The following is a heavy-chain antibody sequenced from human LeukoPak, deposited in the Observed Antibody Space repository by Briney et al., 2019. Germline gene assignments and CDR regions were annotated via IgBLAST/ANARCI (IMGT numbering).Heavy chain of an antibody. D-gene: IGHD1-14*01. CDR3: ATETIGRHYDY. CDR2: IGPTGTDR. Sequence: GGSLRLSCAASGFTFSSCGFNWVRQAPGKGLEWVSSIGPTGTDRYYADSVRGRFTISRDNAKNSMYLQMDSLRDEDTAVYHCATETIGRHYDYWGQGTLLTVPS. J-gene: IGHJ4*02. CDR1: GFTFSSCG. V-gene: IGHV3-21*01.